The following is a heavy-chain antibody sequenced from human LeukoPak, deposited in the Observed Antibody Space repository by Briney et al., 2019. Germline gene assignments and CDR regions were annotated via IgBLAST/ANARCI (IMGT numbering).Heavy chain of an antibody. Sequence: PGGSLRLACAASGFTFSSYSMSWVRQAPGEGLEWVSSIRSMSGYIFYADSVKGRFTISRDNAKNSLYLQMNSLRAEDTAVYYCARALATLNPSDYWGQGTLVTVSS. CDR3: ARALATLNPSDY. CDR1: GFTFSSYS. V-gene: IGHV3-21*01. CDR2: IRSMSGYI. D-gene: IGHD5-24*01. J-gene: IGHJ4*02.